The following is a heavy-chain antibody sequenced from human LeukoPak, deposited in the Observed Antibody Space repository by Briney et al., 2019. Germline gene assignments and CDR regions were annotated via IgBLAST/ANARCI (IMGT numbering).Heavy chain of an antibody. CDR3: AKGIYSSGWSYFDY. V-gene: IGHV3-23*01. D-gene: IGHD6-19*01. CDR1: GFSFSDYY. CDR2: LSGSGITT. Sequence: GGSLRLSCAASGFSFSDYYMSWIRQAPGKGLEWVSTLSGSGITTYYADSVKGRFTISRDNSKNTLYLQMNSLRAEDTAVYYCAKGIYSSGWSYFDYWGHGTLVTVSS. J-gene: IGHJ4*01.